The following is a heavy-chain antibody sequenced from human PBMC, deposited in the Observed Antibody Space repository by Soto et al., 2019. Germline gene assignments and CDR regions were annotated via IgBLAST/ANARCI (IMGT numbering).Heavy chain of an antibody. CDR3: ARQRGYDAFDI. CDR1: GGSISSYY. J-gene: IGHJ3*02. Sequence: SETLSLTCTVSGGSISSYYWSWIRQPPGKGLEWIGYIYYSGSTNYNPSLKSRVTISVDTSKNQFSLKLRAVTAADTAVYYCARQRGYDAFDIWGQGTMVTVSS. V-gene: IGHV4-59*08. CDR2: IYYSGST. D-gene: IGHD5-18*01.